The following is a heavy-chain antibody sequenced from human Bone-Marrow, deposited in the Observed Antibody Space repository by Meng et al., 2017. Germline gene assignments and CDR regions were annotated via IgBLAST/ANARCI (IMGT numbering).Heavy chain of an antibody. D-gene: IGHD6-19*01. CDR3: ARELIAVAGALDGMDV. J-gene: IGHJ6*02. CDR2: IYYSGST. CDR1: GGSISSSSYY. V-gene: IGHV4-39*07. Sequence: LRLSCTVSGGSISSSSYYWGCIRQPPGKGLEWIGSIYYSGSTYYNPSLKSRVTISVDTSKNQFSLKLSSVTAADTAVYYCARELIAVAGALDGMDVWGQGTTVTVSS.